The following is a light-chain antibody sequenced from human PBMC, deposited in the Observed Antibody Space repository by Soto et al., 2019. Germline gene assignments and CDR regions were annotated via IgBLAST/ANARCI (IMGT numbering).Light chain of an antibody. Sequence: IGLTKCACTLSLSPGERAALSCRASQIIXGRQLAWYQHKPGQAPSLLXYGASNRATGIQDRFSGSGSGTDFTLTISRLEPEDLAVYYCQQYGSSGTSGQGTKVDIK. J-gene: IGKJ1*01. CDR2: GAS. CDR1: QIIXGRQ. CDR3: QQYGSSGT. V-gene: IGKV3-20*01.